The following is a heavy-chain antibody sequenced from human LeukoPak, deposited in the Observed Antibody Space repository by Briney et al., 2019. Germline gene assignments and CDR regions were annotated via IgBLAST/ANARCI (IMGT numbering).Heavy chain of an antibody. J-gene: IGHJ4*02. Sequence: GGSLRLSCAASGFTFSSYGMHWVRQAPGKGLEWVAVISYDGSNKYYADSVKGRFTISRDNSKNTLYLQMNSLRAEDTAVYYCAKDPGSTGDRVDYWGQGTLVTVSS. V-gene: IGHV3-30*18. CDR1: GFTFSSYG. CDR3: AKDPGSTGDRVDY. D-gene: IGHD7-27*01. CDR2: ISYDGSNK.